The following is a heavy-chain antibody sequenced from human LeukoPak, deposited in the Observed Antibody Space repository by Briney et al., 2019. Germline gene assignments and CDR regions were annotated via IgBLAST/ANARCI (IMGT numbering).Heavy chain of an antibody. J-gene: IGHJ6*04. Sequence: ERSLRLSCAASGFTFSTHGMHWVRQAPGKGLEWVAVIWYDGSYKYYADSVRGRFTISRDNSKNTLYLQMNSLSAEDTAVYYCARVNNYGSGSFYYYGMDVWGKGTTVTVSS. D-gene: IGHD3-10*01. CDR2: IWYDGSYK. V-gene: IGHV3-33*03. CDR1: GFTFSTHG. CDR3: ARVNNYGSGSFYYYGMDV.